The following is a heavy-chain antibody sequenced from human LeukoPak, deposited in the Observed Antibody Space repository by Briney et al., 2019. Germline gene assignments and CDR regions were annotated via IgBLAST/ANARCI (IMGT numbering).Heavy chain of an antibody. Sequence: GESLKISCKGSGYRFANYWIGWVRQMPGKGLEWMGIIYPGDSDTRCSPSSQGYVTISADKSISTAFLQWSSLQASDTAMYYCARLGGNYYDSSGYYPADYWGQGTLVNVSS. V-gene: IGHV5-51*01. CDR3: ARLGGNYYDSSGYYPADY. D-gene: IGHD3-22*01. CDR1: GYRFANYW. J-gene: IGHJ4*02. CDR2: IYPGDSDT.